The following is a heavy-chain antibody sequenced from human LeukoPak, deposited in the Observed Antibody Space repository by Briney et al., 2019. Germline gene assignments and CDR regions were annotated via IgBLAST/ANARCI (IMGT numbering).Heavy chain of an antibody. Sequence: PGGSLRLSCAASGFTVSSNYMSWVRQAPGKGLEWVAVIYSGGSTYYAASVKGRFTISGDNSKNTLYLQMNSLRAEDTAVYYCARDHGYCSSTSCTDAFDIWGQGTMVTVSS. CDR2: IYSGGST. D-gene: IGHD2-2*01. V-gene: IGHV3-53*01. J-gene: IGHJ3*02. CDR3: ARDHGYCSSTSCTDAFDI. CDR1: GFTVSSNY.